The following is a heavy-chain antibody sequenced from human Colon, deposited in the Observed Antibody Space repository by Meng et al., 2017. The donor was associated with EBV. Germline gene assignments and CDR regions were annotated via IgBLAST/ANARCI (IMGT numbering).Heavy chain of an antibody. Sequence: QVQLQESGPGLVKPSETLSLTCSVSGGSVSSGSYHWSWIRQPPGKGVEWIGEIIHGGSPSYNPSLKSRDTISIDTSKNQLSLMLSSVTAADTAVYYCARRPTGIDYWGQGTMVTV. CDR2: IIHGGSP. CDR3: ARRPTGIDY. D-gene: IGHD2-8*02. J-gene: IGHJ4*02. CDR1: GGSVSSGSYH. V-gene: IGHV4-61*01.